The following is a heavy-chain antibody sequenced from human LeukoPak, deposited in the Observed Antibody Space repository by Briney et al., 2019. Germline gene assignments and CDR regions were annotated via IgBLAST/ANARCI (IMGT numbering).Heavy chain of an antibody. D-gene: IGHD2-15*01. CDR3: ARRLAVVVVAATRGRYNWFDP. CDR1: GGSINSYY. Sequence: SETLSLTCTVSGGSINSYYWSWIRQPPGKGLEWIGYMYYSGSTNYNPSLKSRVTMSVDTSKNQFSLKLSSVTAADTAVYYCARRLAVVVVAATRGRYNWFDPWGQGTLVTVSS. V-gene: IGHV4-59*12. CDR2: MYYSGST. J-gene: IGHJ5*02.